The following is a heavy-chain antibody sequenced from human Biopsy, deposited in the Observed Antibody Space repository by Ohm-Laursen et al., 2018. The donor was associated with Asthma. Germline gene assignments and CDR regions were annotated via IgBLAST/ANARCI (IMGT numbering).Heavy chain of an antibody. V-gene: IGHV1-2*06. D-gene: IGHD6-13*01. Sequence: ASVKVSCKASGYPFIGYHIHWMRQAPGQRLEWMGRINPNSGATNYAQKFQGRVTMTRDTSISTAYMEVSRLRSDDTAVYYCARGQKSAGDRWFDPWGQGTLVTVSS. J-gene: IGHJ5*02. CDR2: INPNSGAT. CDR1: GYPFIGYH. CDR3: ARGQKSAGDRWFDP.